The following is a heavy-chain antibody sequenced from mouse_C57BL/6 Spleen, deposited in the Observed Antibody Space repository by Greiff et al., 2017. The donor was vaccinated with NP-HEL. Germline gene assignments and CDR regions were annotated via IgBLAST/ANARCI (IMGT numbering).Heavy chain of an antibody. CDR3: ARDYYGSSSWFAY. CDR2: IHPNSGST. J-gene: IGHJ3*01. V-gene: IGHV1-64*01. D-gene: IGHD1-1*01. CDR1: GYTFTSYW. Sequence: VQLQQPGAELVKPGASVKLSCKASGYTFTSYWIHWVKQRPGQGLEWIGMIHPNSGSTNYNEKFKSKATLTVDKSSSTAYMQLSSLTSEDSAVYYCARDYYGSSSWFAYWGQGTLVTVSA.